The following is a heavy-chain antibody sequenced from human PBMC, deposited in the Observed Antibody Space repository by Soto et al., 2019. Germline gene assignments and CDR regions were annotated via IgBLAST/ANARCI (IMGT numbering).Heavy chain of an antibody. J-gene: IGHJ4*02. Sequence: QVQLQESGPGLVKPSHTLSLTCTVSGGSISSGGYYWYWIRQHSGKGLEWIGFTYYSGTTYYNPSLKSRVTISLHTSKTQFPPTLPSVPAPDTAVYYCASRAVDTTMVGRDYWGQGALVTVSS. D-gene: IGHD5-18*01. CDR2: TYYSGTT. CDR1: GGSISSGGYY. CDR3: ASRAVDTTMVGRDY. V-gene: IGHV4-31*03.